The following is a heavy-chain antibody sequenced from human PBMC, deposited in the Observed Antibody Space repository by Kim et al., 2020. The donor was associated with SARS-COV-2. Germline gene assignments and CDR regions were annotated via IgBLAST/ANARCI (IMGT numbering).Heavy chain of an antibody. CDR2: ISAYNGNT. CDR1: GYTFTSYG. J-gene: IGHJ6*02. CDR3: ARFTMVRGVTPYYYYGVDV. V-gene: IGHV1-18*01. Sequence: ASVKVSCKASGYTFTSYGISWVRQAPGQGLEWMGWISAYNGNTNYAQKLQGRVTMTTDTSTSTAYMELRSLRSDDTAVYYCARFTMVRGVTPYYYYGVDVWGQGATVTVSS. D-gene: IGHD3-10*01.